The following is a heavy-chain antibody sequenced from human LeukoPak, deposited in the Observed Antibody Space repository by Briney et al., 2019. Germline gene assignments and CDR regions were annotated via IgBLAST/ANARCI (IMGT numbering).Heavy chain of an antibody. CDR1: GGSISSGGYY. V-gene: IGHV4-61*08. D-gene: IGHD6-19*01. Sequence: SETLSLTCTVSGGSISSGGYYWSWIRQHPGKGLEWIGYIYYSGSTNYNPSLKSRVTISVDTSKNQFSLKLSSVTAADTAVYYCARRAMAGTGFDYWGQGTLVTVSS. J-gene: IGHJ4*02. CDR3: ARRAMAGTGFDY. CDR2: IYYSGST.